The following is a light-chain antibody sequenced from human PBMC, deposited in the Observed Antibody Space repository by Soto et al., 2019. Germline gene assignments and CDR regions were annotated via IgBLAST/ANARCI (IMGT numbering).Light chain of an antibody. Sequence: QTVVTQEPSLTVSPGGTVTLTCGSSTGTVTSGHYPFWFQQKPGQAPTTLIYDTINKHSWTPARFSGSLLGGKAALTLSGAQPEDEAEYYCLLSYFDPDVRRVFGGGTKLTVL. J-gene: IGLJ3*02. CDR2: DTI. CDR1: TGTVTSGHY. V-gene: IGLV7-46*01. CDR3: LLSYFDPDVRRV.